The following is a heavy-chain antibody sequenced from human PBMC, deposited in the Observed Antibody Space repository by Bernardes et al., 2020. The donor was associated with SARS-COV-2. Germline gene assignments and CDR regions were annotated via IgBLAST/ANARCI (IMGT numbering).Heavy chain of an antibody. CDR3: ARDHGSAFDI. Sequence: SLRLSCAASGFTFSSYAMHWVRQAPGKGLEWVAVISYDGSNKYYADSVKGRFTISRDNSKNTLYLQMNSLRAEDTAVYYCARDHGSAFDIWGQGTMVTVSS. CDR1: GFTFSSYA. V-gene: IGHV3-30-3*01. D-gene: IGHD1-26*01. J-gene: IGHJ3*02. CDR2: ISYDGSNK.